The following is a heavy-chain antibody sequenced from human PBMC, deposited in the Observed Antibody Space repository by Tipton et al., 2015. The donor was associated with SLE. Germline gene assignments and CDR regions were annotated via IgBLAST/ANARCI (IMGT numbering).Heavy chain of an antibody. CDR3: AREGSSWSDWFDP. CDR1: GGSISSSSYY. CDR2: INHSGST. J-gene: IGHJ5*02. D-gene: IGHD6-13*01. Sequence: TLSLTCTVSGGSISSSSYYWGWIRQPPGKGLEWIGEINHSGSTNYNPSLKSRVTISVDTSKKQSSLKLSSVTAADTAVYYCAREGSSWSDWFDPWGQGTLVTVSS. V-gene: IGHV4-39*07.